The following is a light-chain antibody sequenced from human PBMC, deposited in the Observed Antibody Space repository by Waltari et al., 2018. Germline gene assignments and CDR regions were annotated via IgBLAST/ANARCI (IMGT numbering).Light chain of an antibody. CDR1: SSNIGSNT. Sequence: QSVLTQPPSASGTPGQRVTISCSGSSSNIGSNTVNWYQQLPGTAPKLLIYSNNQRPSGVPDRFSGSKSGTSASLAISWLQSKDEADYYCAAWDDSLNGYVFGTGTKVTVL. J-gene: IGLJ1*01. CDR2: SNN. V-gene: IGLV1-44*01. CDR3: AAWDDSLNGYV.